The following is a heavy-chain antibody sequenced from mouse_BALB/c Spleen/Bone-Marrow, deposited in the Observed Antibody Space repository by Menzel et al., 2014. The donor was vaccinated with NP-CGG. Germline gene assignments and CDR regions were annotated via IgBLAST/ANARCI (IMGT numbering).Heavy chain of an antibody. CDR3: ARRGRIAEALGY. V-gene: IGHV1-14*01. CDR2: VNPYNDGT. D-gene: IGHD6-1*01. J-gene: IGHJ2*01. CDR1: GYTFTSYV. Sequence: VQPKHSGPELVKPGASVKMSCKASGYTFTSYVMHWVKQKPGQGLEWIGYVNPYNDGTKYNEKFKGKATLTSDKSSSTAYMELSSLTSEDSAVYYCARRGRIAEALGYWGQGTTLTVSS.